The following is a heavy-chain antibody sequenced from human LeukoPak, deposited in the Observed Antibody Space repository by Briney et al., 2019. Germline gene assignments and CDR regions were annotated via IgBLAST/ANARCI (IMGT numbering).Heavy chain of an antibody. CDR1: GYTFTNYD. V-gene: IGHV1-8*01. CDR2: MSPNSGNT. J-gene: IGHJ4*02. Sequence: ASVKVSCKTSGYTFTNYDINWVRQATGQGLEWMGWMSPNSGNTGYAQKFQGRVTMTRDTSIRTAYMELSGLRAEDTALYYCARDQEGFDYWGQGTLVTVSS. CDR3: ARDQEGFDY.